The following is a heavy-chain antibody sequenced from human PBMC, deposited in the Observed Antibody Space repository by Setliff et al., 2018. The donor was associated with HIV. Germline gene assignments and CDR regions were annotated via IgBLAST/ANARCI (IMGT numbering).Heavy chain of an antibody. CDR3: ARGGLVVATIWDAFDL. V-gene: IGHV4-34*01. CDR1: GTSFSGYY. J-gene: IGHJ3*01. D-gene: IGHD5-12*01. Sequence: SETLFLTCAVFGTSFSGYYFSWIRQPPGKGLEWIGEVNYSGSTNYNPSLKSRVSISVDTSKTQFSLKLSSVTAADTAVYYCARGGLVVATIWDAFDLWGQGTMVTVSS. CDR2: VNYSGST.